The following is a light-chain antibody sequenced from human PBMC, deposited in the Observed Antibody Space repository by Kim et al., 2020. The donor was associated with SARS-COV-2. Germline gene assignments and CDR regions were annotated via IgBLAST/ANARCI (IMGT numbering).Light chain of an antibody. V-gene: IGKV3-11*01. CDR2: DVS. CDR3: QHRKNWPVT. Sequence: LSPGDRATLSCRARQNVNNYLARYQQKPGQPPRLLLYDVSNRATGIPARFSGTGSGTDFTLTISSLEPEDFAVYYCQHRKNWPVTFGGGTKLEI. CDR1: QNVNNY. J-gene: IGKJ4*01.